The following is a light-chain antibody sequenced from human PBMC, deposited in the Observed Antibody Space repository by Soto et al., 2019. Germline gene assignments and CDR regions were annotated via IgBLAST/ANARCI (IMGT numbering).Light chain of an antibody. Sequence: DIQMTQSPSTLSASVGDRVTITCRASQSISSWLAWYQQKPGKAPNLLIYKASSLESGVPSRFSGSGSGTEFTLTISSLQPADFATYYCQQYNVFPITFGQGTRLEI. CDR3: QQYNVFPIT. J-gene: IGKJ5*01. V-gene: IGKV1-5*03. CDR2: KAS. CDR1: QSISSW.